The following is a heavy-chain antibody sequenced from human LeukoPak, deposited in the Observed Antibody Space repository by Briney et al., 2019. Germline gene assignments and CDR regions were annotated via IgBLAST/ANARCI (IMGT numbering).Heavy chain of an antibody. V-gene: IGHV4-4*08. CDR3: ARRNDFDI. J-gene: IGHJ3*02. CDR2: IYSSETT. CDR1: GGSITGYH. Sequence: SETLSLTCTVSGGSITGYHWSWLRQPPGKGLEWIGYIYSSETTEYKPSLKSRVTISADTSKNQFSLKLTSVTSADTAIYYCARRNDFDIWGQGTMVTVSS.